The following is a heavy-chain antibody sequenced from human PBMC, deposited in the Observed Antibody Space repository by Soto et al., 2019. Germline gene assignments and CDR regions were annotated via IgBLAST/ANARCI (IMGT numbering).Heavy chain of an antibody. Sequence: SETLSLTCTVSGGSINSGDYHWTWIRQFPGKDLEWIGGIYYSASTYYNPSLVSRLTISLDTSKNQFSLRLTSATAADTAVYYFARDSRTPSGGMDVWGQGTTVTVSS. CDR2: IYYSAST. CDR1: GGSINSGDYH. V-gene: IGHV4-30-4*01. CDR3: ARDSRTPSGGMDV. J-gene: IGHJ6*02.